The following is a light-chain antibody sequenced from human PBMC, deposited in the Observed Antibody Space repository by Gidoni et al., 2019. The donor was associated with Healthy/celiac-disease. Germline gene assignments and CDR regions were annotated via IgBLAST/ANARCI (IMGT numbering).Light chain of an antibody. Sequence: QLVLTQSPSASASLGASVKLTCTLSSGHSSYAIAWHQQQPEKGHRYLMKLNSDGIHSKGDGIPDRFSGSSSGAERYLTISSLQSEDEADYYCQTWGTGIQVVFGGGTKLTVL. J-gene: IGLJ2*01. CDR2: LNSDGIH. CDR1: SGHSSYA. V-gene: IGLV4-69*01. CDR3: QTWGTGIQVV.